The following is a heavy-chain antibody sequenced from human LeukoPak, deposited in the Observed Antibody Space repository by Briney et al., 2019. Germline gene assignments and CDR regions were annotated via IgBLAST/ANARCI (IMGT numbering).Heavy chain of an antibody. CDR2: IYSGGST. D-gene: IGHD4/OR15-4a*01. CDR1: GFTVSSNY. V-gene: IGHV3-66*01. Sequence: PGGSLRLSCAASGFTVSSNYMSWVRQSPGKGLEWLSVIYSGGSTYYADSVKGRFNIYRDHSKNTLYLQLNSLRAEDTAVYYCARNRDYGQTGYFDYWGQGTLVTASS. CDR3: ARNRDYGQTGYFDY. J-gene: IGHJ4*02.